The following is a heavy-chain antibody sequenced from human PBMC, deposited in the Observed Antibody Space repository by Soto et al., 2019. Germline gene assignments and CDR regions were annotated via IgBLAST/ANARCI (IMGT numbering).Heavy chain of an antibody. CDR3: ARQSSSMNYRRYPSLFDP. D-gene: IGHD3-9*01. CDR2: IYYSGST. V-gene: IGHV4-39*01. Sequence: SETLSLTCTVSGGSISSSSYYWGWIRQPPGKGLEWIGSIYYSGSTYYNPSLKSRVTISVDTSKNQFSLKLSSVTAADTAVYYCARQSSSMNYRRYPSLFDPWGQGTLVTVSS. CDR1: GGSISSSSYY. J-gene: IGHJ5*02.